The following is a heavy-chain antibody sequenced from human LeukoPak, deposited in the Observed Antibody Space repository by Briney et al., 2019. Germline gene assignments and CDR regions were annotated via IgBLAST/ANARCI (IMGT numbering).Heavy chain of an antibody. CDR1: GGSITDRNYY. V-gene: IGHV4-39*07. D-gene: IGHD4-17*01. J-gene: IGHJ5*02. CDR3: ARAPGDSEFGAYWWFGP. Sequence: SETLSLTCSVSGGSITDRNYYWGWIRQPPGKGLEWLGSIYYSGTSYSTPSLKSRVTISLDTSENQFSLRLRSVTAADTAVYYCARAPGDSEFGAYWWFGPWGQGTLVTVSS. CDR2: IYYSGTS.